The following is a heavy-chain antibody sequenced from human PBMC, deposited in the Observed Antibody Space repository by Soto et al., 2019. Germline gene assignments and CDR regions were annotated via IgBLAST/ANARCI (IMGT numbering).Heavy chain of an antibody. CDR2: LYTMGST. CDR3: ARVRDYGLGTNRHYYGMDV. D-gene: IGHD3-10*01. V-gene: IGHV4-4*07. Sequence: SETLCLTCTVSGGSISGYYWSWIRQPAGKGLEWIGRLYTMGSTNYNPSLQSRVTMSVDTSKNEFSLKVSSVTAADTAVYFCARVRDYGLGTNRHYYGMDVWGQGTTVT. CDR1: GGSISGYY. J-gene: IGHJ6*02.